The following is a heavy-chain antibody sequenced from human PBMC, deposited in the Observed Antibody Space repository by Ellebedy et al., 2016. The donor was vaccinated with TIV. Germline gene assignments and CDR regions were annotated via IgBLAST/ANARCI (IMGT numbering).Heavy chain of an antibody. CDR3: AKATVVKFYYFDY. CDR1: GFTFSSYA. D-gene: IGHD4-23*01. CDR2: ISGSGGST. V-gene: IGHV3-23*01. J-gene: IGHJ4*02. Sequence: GESLKISCAVSGFTFSSYAMSWVRQAPGKGLEWVSAISGSGGSTYYADSVKGRFTISRDNSKNTLYLQMNSLRAEDTAVYYCAKATVVKFYYFDYWGQGTLVTVSS.